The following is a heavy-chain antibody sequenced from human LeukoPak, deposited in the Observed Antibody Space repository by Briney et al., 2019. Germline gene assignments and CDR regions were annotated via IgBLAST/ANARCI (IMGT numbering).Heavy chain of an antibody. CDR1: GGSFSGYY. V-gene: IGHV4-34*01. D-gene: IGHD2-8*02. CDR3: ARDCTSVTCYFGY. J-gene: IGHJ4*02. CDR2: INHSGST. Sequence: SETLSLTCAVYGGSFSGYYWSWIRQPPGKGLEWIGEINHSGSTNYNPSLKSRVTISVDTSKNQFSLKLSSVTAADTAVYYCARDCTSVTCYFGYWGQGTLVTVSS.